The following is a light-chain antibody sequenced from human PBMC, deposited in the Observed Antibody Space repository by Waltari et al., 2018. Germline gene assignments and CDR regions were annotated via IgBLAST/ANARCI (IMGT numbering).Light chain of an antibody. CDR1: QSISSN. CDR2: DAS. V-gene: IGKV3-15*01. J-gene: IGKJ1*01. CDR3: QQYNNWPQT. Sequence: EIVMTQSPATLSVSPGERATLPCRASQSISSNIAWYQHRPGQAPRLLIYDASTRATGIPTSFSGSGSGTEFTLTSSSLQSEDFALYDCQQYNNWPQTFSQGTKVEIE.